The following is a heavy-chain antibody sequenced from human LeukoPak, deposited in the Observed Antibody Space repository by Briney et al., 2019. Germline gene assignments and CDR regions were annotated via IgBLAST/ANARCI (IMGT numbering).Heavy chain of an antibody. CDR2: ISSSGSTI. V-gene: IGHV3-11*04. Sequence: GALRLSCAASGFTFSDYYMSWIRQAPGKGLEWVSYISSSGSTIYYADSVKGRFTISRDNAKNTLYLQMNSLRAGDTAVYFCARDLGSGGSCYRNWGQGTLVTVSS. CDR1: GFTFSDYY. D-gene: IGHD2-15*01. J-gene: IGHJ4*02. CDR3: ARDLGSGGSCYRN.